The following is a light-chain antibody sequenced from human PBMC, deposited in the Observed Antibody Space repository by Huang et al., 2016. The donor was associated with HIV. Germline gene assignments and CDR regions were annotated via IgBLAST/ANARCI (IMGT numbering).Light chain of an antibody. CDR2: DAA. CDR1: QSAYRD. V-gene: IGKV3-11*01. CDR3: QQRSNWPLT. Sequence: EIVLTPSPATLSLSPGESATLSCRASQSAYRDLAWYQPKPGQAPRLLIHDAANRATGSPARFSGSGSGTDFTLTISSLEPEDFAVYYGQQRSNWPLTFGGGTKVEIK. J-gene: IGKJ4*01.